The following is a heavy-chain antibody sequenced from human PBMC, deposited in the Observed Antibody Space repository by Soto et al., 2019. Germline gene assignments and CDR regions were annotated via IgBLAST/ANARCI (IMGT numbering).Heavy chain of an antibody. Sequence: GGSLRLSCAASGFTFSSYAISWVRQAPGKGLEWVSAISGSGASTYYADSVKGRFTISRDNSKNTLYLQMNSLRAEDTAVYYCAKGNKMNTVTTPDFWGQGTLVTVSS. D-gene: IGHD4-17*01. J-gene: IGHJ4*02. CDR2: ISGSGAST. CDR1: GFTFSSYA. CDR3: AKGNKMNTVTTPDF. V-gene: IGHV3-23*01.